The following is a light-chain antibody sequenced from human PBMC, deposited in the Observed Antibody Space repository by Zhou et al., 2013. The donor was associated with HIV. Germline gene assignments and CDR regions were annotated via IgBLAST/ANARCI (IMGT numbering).Light chain of an antibody. CDR2: DAF. J-gene: IGKJ2*03. CDR3: QQYKSSSSYS. Sequence: DIQMTQSPSSLSASVGDRVTITCRASQDIRDNLGWYQQKPGQAPKVLIFDAFNLQSGVPSRFSGSGSGTEFTLTISTLQPDDFATYYCQQYKSSSSYSFGQGTKLEI. V-gene: IGKV1-17*01. CDR1: QDIRDN.